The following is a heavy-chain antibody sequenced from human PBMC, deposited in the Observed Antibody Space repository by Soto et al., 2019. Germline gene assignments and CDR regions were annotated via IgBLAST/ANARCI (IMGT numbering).Heavy chain of an antibody. CDR3: ARRYSGYDLARYYYYVLDF. D-gene: IGHD5-12*01. CDR1: GGTFSSYA. J-gene: IGHJ6*02. CDR2: IIPIFGTA. V-gene: IGHV1-69*13. Sequence: SVKVSCKASGGTFSSYAISWVRQAPGQGLEWMGGIIPIFGTANYAQKFQGRVTITADESTSTAYMELSSLRSEDTAVYYCARRYSGYDLARYYYYVLDFSGQGSSVIGSS.